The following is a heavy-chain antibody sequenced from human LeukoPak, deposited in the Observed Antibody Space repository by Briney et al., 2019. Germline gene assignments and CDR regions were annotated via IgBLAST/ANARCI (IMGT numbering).Heavy chain of an antibody. CDR1: GFNFRAYW. J-gene: IGHJ4*02. CDR2: IHQHGSKE. Sequence: GGSLRLSCTTSGFNFRAYWMGWVRQAPGKGPEWVANIHQHGSKENYVDSVKGRFTISRDNRKNSLYLQMNSLRVEDTAVYFCASGLTAMLTAEGGFDYWGQGTLVTVSS. CDR3: ASGLTAMLTAEGGFDY. D-gene: IGHD5-18*01. V-gene: IGHV3-7*01.